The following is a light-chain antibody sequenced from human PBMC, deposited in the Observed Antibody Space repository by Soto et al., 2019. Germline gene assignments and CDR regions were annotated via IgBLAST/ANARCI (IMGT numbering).Light chain of an antibody. CDR1: QSVSNSY. V-gene: IGKV3-20*01. CDR3: QQYGSSGT. CDR2: GAS. J-gene: IGKJ1*01. Sequence: EIVLTQSPGTPALSAWERAILSCRASQSVSNSYLAWYQQKPGQAPRLLIYGASTRATGIPVRFSGSGSGTDFTLTISRLEPEDFAVYYCQQYGSSGTFGQGTKVAIK.